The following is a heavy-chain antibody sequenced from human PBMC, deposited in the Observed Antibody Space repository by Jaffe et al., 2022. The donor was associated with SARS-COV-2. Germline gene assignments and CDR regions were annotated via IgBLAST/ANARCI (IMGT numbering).Heavy chain of an antibody. V-gene: IGHV4-61*01. CDR3: ARAYCSGGTCYRYFDY. CDR2: IYYSGST. Sequence: QVQLQESGPGLVKPSETLSLTCTVSGVSVSSGSYYWSWIRQPPGKGLEWIGYIYYSGSTNYNPSLKSRVTISIDTSKNQFSLKLSSVTAADTAVYFCARAYCSGGTCYRYFDYWGQGTLVTVSS. J-gene: IGHJ4*02. D-gene: IGHD2-15*01. CDR1: GVSVSSGSYY.